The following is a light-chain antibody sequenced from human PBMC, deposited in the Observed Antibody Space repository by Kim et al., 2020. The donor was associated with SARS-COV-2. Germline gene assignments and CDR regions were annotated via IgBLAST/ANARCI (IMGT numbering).Light chain of an antibody. J-gene: IGLJ3*02. Sequence: RVTISCTGSSSNSGAGYVVHWYQQFPGTAPKLLIYGNNNRPSGVPDRFSGSKSGTSASLAITGLQAEDEADYYCQSYDRSLSGWVFGGGTKVTVL. CDR1: SSNSGAGYV. CDR2: GNN. V-gene: IGLV1-40*01. CDR3: QSYDRSLSGWV.